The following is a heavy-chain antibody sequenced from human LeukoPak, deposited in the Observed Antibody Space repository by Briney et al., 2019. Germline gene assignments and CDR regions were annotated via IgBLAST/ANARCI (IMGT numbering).Heavy chain of an antibody. J-gene: IGHJ3*02. Sequence: GGSLRLSCAASGFTFSSYSMNWVRQAPGKGLEWVSSTAPVHYADSVKGRFTISRDDSKNTLFLQMNSLRAEDTAVYYCARARTRYSGSYGGAFDIWGQGTMVTVSS. CDR2: TAPV. D-gene: IGHD1-26*01. CDR3: ARARTRYSGSYGGAFDI. V-gene: IGHV3-48*01. CDR1: GFTFSSYS.